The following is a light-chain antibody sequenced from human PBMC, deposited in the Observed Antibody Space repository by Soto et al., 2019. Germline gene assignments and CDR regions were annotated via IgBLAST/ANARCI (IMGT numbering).Light chain of an antibody. CDR1: SSDVGSYNL. CDR3: CSHAGDNTYV. Sequence: QSALTQPASVSGSPGQSITISCTGTSSDVGSYNLVSWYQQHPGKAPKLMIYEGTKRPSGLSNRFSGSKSGNTASLTVSGLQAEDEADYFCCSHAGDNTYVFGTGTKVTV. CDR2: EGT. J-gene: IGLJ1*01. V-gene: IGLV2-23*01.